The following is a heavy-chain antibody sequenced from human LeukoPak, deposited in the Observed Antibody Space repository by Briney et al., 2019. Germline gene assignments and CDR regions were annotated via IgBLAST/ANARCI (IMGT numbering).Heavy chain of an antibody. J-gene: IGHJ4*02. Sequence: ASVKVSCKVSGYTLTGLSMHWVRQAPGKGLEWMGGFDPEDGETIYAQKFQGRVTMTEDTSTDTAYMELSSLRSEDTAVYYCASADDSSGYYLRALDYWGQGTLVTVSS. CDR1: GYTLTGLS. V-gene: IGHV1-24*01. D-gene: IGHD3-22*01. CDR3: ASADDSSGYYLRALDY. CDR2: FDPEDGET.